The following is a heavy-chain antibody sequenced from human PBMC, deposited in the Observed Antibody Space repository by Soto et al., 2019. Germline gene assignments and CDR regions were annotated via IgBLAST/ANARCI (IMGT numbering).Heavy chain of an antibody. J-gene: IGHJ3*02. CDR3: EALDSGGYYYEAFDI. CDR1: VFPFTGSA. D-gene: IGHD3-22*01. Sequence: SVKASCKAPVFPFTGSAVQWVRQARGQRLEWIGWIVVGSGNTNYAQKFQERVTITRDMSTSTAYMELSSLRSEDTAVYYCEALDSGGYYYEAFDIWGQGTMVTVSS. CDR2: IVVGSGNT. V-gene: IGHV1-58*01.